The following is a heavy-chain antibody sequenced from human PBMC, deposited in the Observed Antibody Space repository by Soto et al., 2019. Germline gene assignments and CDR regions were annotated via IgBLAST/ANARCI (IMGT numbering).Heavy chain of an antibody. CDR1: GGTFGYYV. CDR2: LIPIFGTA. V-gene: IGHV1-69*06. Sequence: SVKVSCKASGGTFGYYVIHWVRQAPGQGPEWMGGLIPIFGTANYAQKFQGRVTMTADTSTSTAYMELSSLRSEDTAVYYYNGMDVWGQGTTVTVSS. J-gene: IGHJ6*02. CDR3: NGMDV.